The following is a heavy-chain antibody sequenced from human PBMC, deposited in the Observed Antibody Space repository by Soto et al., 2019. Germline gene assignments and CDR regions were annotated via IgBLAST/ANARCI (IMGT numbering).Heavy chain of an antibody. CDR3: ARAVAVPAAFDY. V-gene: IGHV1-3*05. CDR1: GYTFTGYA. D-gene: IGHD6-19*01. CDR2: INAGNGYT. J-gene: IGHJ4*02. Sequence: QVQVVQSGAEEKKPGASVKVSCTASGYTFTGYAIHWVRHAPGQRLERMGWINAGNGYTKYSQKFQGRVTITRDTAACTAYREVSSLRSEDTAVYYWARAVAVPAAFDYWGPGTLGTVSS.